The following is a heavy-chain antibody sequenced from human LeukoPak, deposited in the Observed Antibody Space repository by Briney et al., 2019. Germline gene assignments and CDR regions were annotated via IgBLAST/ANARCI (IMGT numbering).Heavy chain of an antibody. V-gene: IGHV1-2*02. CDR3: ARDASYDYVWGSYRSYTYFDY. J-gene: IGHJ4*02. D-gene: IGHD3-16*02. CDR1: GYTFTGYY. CDR2: INPNSGGT. Sequence: ASVKVSCKASGYTFTGYYMHWVRQAPGQGLEWMGWINPNSGGTNYAQKFQGRVTMTRDTSISTAYMELSRLRSDDTAVYYCARDASYDYVWGSYRSYTYFDYWGQGTLVTVSS.